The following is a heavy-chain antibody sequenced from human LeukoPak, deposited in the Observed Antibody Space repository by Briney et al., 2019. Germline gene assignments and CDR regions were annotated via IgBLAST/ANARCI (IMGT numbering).Heavy chain of an antibody. CDR2: IGSSDSTI. V-gene: IGHV3-48*03. CDR1: GFTFSTYE. Sequence: GGSLRLSCEASGFTFSTYEMNWVRQAPGKGLEWVSCIGSSDSTIYYADSVRGRFTISRDNGKNSLYLNINSLRAEAAAFYSCARSLLDQWLVRRSFDYGGQGTLVTVSS. CDR3: ARSLLDQWLVRRSFDY. J-gene: IGHJ4*02. D-gene: IGHD6-19*01.